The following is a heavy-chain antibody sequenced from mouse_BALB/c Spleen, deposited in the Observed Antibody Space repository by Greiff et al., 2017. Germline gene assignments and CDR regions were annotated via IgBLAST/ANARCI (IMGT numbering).Heavy chain of an antibody. CDR3: ASYRYDYYAMDY. CDR2: ISYDGSN. Sequence: DVQLQESGPGLVKPSQSLSLTCSVTGYSITSGYYWYWIRQFPGNKLEWMGYISYDGSNNYNPSLKNRISITRDTSKNQFFLKLNSVTTEDTATYYCASYRYDYYAMDYWGQGTSVTVSS. V-gene: IGHV3-6*02. D-gene: IGHD2-14*01. J-gene: IGHJ4*01. CDR1: GYSITSGYY.